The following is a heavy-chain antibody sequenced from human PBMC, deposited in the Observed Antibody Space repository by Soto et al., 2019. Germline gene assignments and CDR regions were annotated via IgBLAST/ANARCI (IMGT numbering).Heavy chain of an antibody. CDR2: IYYSGST. D-gene: IGHD2-8*01. Sequence: SETLSLTCTVSGGSVSSGSYYWSWIRQPPGKGLEWIGYIYYSGSTNYNPSLKSRVTISVDTSKNQFSLKLSSVTAAETAVYYYARAGVLGPPTNLDYWGQGTLVTVSS. CDR3: ARAGVLGPPTNLDY. V-gene: IGHV4-61*01. CDR1: GGSVSSGSYY. J-gene: IGHJ4*02.